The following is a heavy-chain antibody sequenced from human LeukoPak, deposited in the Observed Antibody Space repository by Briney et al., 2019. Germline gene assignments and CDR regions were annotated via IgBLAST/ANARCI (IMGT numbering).Heavy chain of an antibody. CDR2: IRFDGSNI. J-gene: IGHJ6*04. D-gene: IGHD5-12*01. CDR3: AKDPTYSGYGGLDV. CDR1: GSSFRTYG. Sequence: GGSLRLSCAASGSSFRTYGMHWVRQAPGKGLEWVTYIRFDGSNIYYAEAVKGRFTISRDNSKNTLFLQMNRLRADDTAVYYCAKDPTYSGYGGLDVWGKGTTVTISS. V-gene: IGHV3-30*02.